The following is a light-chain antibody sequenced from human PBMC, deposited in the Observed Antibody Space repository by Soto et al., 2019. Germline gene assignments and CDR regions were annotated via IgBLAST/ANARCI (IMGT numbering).Light chain of an antibody. CDR2: GAT. CDR3: RQYNNWPRT. Sequence: EIVLTQSPATLSLSPWGGATLSCRASQSVSILLSWYQQEPGQAPRLLIHGATTRATGIPARFSGSGSGTEFTLTISSLQSEDFAVYYCRQYNNWPRTFGQGTKVDIK. V-gene: IGKV3-15*01. CDR1: QSVSIL. J-gene: IGKJ1*01.